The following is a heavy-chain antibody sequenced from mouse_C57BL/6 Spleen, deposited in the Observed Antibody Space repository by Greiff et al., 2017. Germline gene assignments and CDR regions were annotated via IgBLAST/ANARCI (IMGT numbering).Heavy chain of an antibody. CDR3: TTGGNNEDFDV. CDR1: GFNIKDYY. J-gene: IGHJ1*03. V-gene: IGHV14-1*01. CDR2: IDPEDGDT. D-gene: IGHD2-1*01. Sequence: VQLQQSGAELVRPGASVKLSCTASGFNIKDYYMHWVKQRPEQGLEWIGRIDPEDGDTEYAPKFQGKITMTADTSTNTAYLQLSSLTSEDTAVYYCTTGGNNEDFDVWGKGTTVTVSS.